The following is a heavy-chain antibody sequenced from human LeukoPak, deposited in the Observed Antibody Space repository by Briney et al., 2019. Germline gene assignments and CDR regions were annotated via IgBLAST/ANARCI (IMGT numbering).Heavy chain of an antibody. CDR3: TRLFGQFSDYFGTADYYMDV. CDR1: GFTFDHYA. Sequence: GGSLRLSCAASGFTFDHYAMHWVRQPPGKGLEWVSGISWDSGIIDYADSVRGRFTISRDNTKNSLYLQMNSLRTEDTAVYYCTRLFGQFSDYFGTADYYMDVWGKGTTVTVSS. CDR2: ISWDSGII. D-gene: IGHD5/OR15-5a*01. V-gene: IGHV3-9*01. J-gene: IGHJ6*03.